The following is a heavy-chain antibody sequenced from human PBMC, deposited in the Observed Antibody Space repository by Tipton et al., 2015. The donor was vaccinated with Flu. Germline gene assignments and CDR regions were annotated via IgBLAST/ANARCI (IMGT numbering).Heavy chain of an antibody. J-gene: IGHJ4*02. D-gene: IGHD3-9*01. V-gene: IGHV3-53*01. CDR3: ARGYDILTDGGGYFDY. Sequence: SLRLSCAASGFTVSTNYMSWVRQAPGKGLEWVSVIYRGGITYYADSVKGRFTISRDNSKNTLYLQMNSLRAEDTAVYYCARGYDILTDGGGYFDYWGQGTLVTVSS. CDR2: IYRGGIT. CDR1: GFTVSTNY.